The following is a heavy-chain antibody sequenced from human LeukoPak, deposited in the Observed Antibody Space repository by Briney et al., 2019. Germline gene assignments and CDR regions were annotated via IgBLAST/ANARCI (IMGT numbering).Heavy chain of an antibody. CDR2: INPNSGGT. J-gene: IGHJ4*02. V-gene: IGHV1-2*02. CDR3: ARAPDFWSGYRYYFDY. CDR1: GYTFTGYY. D-gene: IGHD3-3*01. Sequence: ASVKVSCKASGYTFTGYYMHWVRQAPGQGLEWMGWINPNSGGTNYAQKFQGRVTMTRDTSISTAYMELSRLRSDDTAVYYCARAPDFWSGYRYYFDYWGQGTLATVSS.